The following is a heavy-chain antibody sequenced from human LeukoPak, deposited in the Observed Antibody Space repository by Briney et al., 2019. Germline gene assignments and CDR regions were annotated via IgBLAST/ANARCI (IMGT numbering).Heavy chain of an antibody. V-gene: IGHV4-59*01. CDR2: IYYSGST. J-gene: IGHJ4*02. CDR3: ARGGVAAAGTFDY. CDR1: GGSISRYY. D-gene: IGHD6-13*01. Sequence: SETLSLTCTVPGGSISRYYWSWIRQPPGKGLEWIGYIYYSGSTNYNPSLKSRVTISVDTSKNQFSLKLSSVTAADTAVYYCARGGVAAAGTFDYWGQGTLVTVSS.